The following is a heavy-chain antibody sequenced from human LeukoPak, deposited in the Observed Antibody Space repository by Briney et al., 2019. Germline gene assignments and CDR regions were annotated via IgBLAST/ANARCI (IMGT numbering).Heavy chain of an antibody. CDR2: LYTSGST. V-gene: IGHV4-4*09. D-gene: IGHD5-24*01. Sequence: SETLFLTCTVSGVSISSYFWSRIRRPPGKGLEWIGYLYTSGSTDSNPSLKSRVTISEDTSKNQVSLKLRSVTAADTAVYYCARRGADMATIPDYGYWYMDVWGKGTTVTVSS. CDR1: GVSISSYF. CDR3: ARRGADMATIPDYGYWYMDV. J-gene: IGHJ6*03.